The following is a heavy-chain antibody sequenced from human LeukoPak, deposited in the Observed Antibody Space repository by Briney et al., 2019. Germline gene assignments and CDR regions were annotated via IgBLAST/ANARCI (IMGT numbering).Heavy chain of an antibody. CDR1: GASISRNNYC. J-gene: IGHJ4*02. Sequence: SETLSLTCTVSGASISRNNYCWGWIRQPPGKGLESLANIYSNGNTYYNPSLQSRVSISVDTSKNQISLKLSSVTAADTAVYFCASRYCPTSGYHFLGAFWGQGTLVTVSS. CDR2: IYSNGNT. V-gene: IGHV4-39*01. D-gene: IGHD2-8*01. CDR3: ASRYCPTSGYHFLGAF.